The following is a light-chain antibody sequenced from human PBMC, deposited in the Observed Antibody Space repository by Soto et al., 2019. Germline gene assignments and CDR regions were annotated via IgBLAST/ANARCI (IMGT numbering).Light chain of an antibody. Sequence: QLVLTQSPSASASLGASVKVTCTLSGGHSNYAIAWHQQQPEKGPRYLMKIASDGSHSKGDGIPDRFSGSSSGAERFLSISNLQSEDEADYYCQTWGTGNWVFGGGTKLTVL. V-gene: IGLV4-69*01. CDR2: IASDGSH. J-gene: IGLJ3*02. CDR1: GGHSNYA. CDR3: QTWGTGNWV.